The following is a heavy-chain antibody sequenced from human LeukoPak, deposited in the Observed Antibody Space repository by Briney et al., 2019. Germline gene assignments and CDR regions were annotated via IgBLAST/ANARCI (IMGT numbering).Heavy chain of an antibody. CDR3: ARRGVFGSDNYFEY. Sequence: SETLSLTCSVLGASVYSGDYYWVWIRQPPGKGLEYIGAVYYSGSTFDNLSLSGRITMSVDTSKNQFSLNLASVTATDTAVYYCARRGVFGSDNYFEYWGQGILVIVSS. CDR2: VYYSGST. V-gene: IGHV4-39*01. CDR1: GASVYSGDYY. D-gene: IGHD3-10*01. J-gene: IGHJ4*01.